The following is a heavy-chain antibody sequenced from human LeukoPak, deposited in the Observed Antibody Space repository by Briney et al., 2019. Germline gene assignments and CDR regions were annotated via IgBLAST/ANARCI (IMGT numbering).Heavy chain of an antibody. J-gene: IGHJ4*02. D-gene: IGHD2-21*02. Sequence: GGSLRLSCAASGVIDSSKYMIWVRQAPGKGLEWVSVIYGGGTTNYPDSVKGRFTISRDNSKNTLYLQMNSLRAEDTAVYYCARDMGGDLSIDYWGQGTLVTVSS. CDR1: GVIDSSKY. V-gene: IGHV3-53*05. CDR3: ARDMGGDLSIDY. CDR2: IYGGGTT.